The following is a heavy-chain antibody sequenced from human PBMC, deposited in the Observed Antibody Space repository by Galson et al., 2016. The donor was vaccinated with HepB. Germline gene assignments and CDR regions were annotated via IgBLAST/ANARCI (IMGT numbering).Heavy chain of an antibody. CDR3: ARGKSHKSNSYDGMDV. V-gene: IGHV3-11*01. CDR1: GFTFSDYY. Sequence: SLRLSCAASGFTFSDYYMRWIRQAPGKGLEWVSYISSSSTTMYYADSVEGRFTISRDNAKRSLDLQLNSLRVEDTAVYYCARGKSHKSNSYDGMDVWGQGTTVTVSS. D-gene: IGHD3-3*01. CDR2: ISSSSTTM. J-gene: IGHJ6*02.